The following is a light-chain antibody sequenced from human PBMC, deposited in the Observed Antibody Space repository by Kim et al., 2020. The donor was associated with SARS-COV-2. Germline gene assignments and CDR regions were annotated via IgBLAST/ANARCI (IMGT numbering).Light chain of an antibody. CDR1: QSVSSS. Sequence: EIVLTQSPATLSLSPGERATLSCRAGQSVSSSLAWYQQKPGQAPRLLIYAASNRATGIPARFSGSGSGTDFTLTISSLEPEDFAVYYCQQRSNWPWTFRQGTKVDIK. CDR2: AAS. J-gene: IGKJ1*01. CDR3: QQRSNWPWT. V-gene: IGKV3-11*01.